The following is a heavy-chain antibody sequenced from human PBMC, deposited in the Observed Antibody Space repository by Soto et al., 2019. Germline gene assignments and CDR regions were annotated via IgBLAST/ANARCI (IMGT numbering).Heavy chain of an antibody. CDR1: GFTFSSYA. Sequence: EVQLLESGGGLVQPGGSLRLSCAASGFTFSSYAMSWVRQAPGKGLEWVSAISGSGGSTYYTDSVKGRFTISRDNSKNTLYLQMNSLRAEDTAVYYCAKASAIFYYYYYMDVWGKGTTVTVSS. V-gene: IGHV3-23*01. D-gene: IGHD3-3*01. CDR3: AKASAIFYYYYYMDV. J-gene: IGHJ6*03. CDR2: ISGSGGST.